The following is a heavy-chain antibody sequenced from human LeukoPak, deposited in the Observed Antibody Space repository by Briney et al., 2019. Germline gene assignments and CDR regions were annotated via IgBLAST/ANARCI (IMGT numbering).Heavy chain of an antibody. V-gene: IGHV4-59*01. Sequence: KASETLSLTCTVSGGSISSYYWSWIRQPPGKGLEWIGYIYCTGSTNYNPSLKSRVTISVDTSKNQFSLKLSSVTAADTAVYYCARGYCSGGTCYRTFFDYWGQGTLVTVSS. D-gene: IGHD2-15*01. J-gene: IGHJ4*02. CDR1: GGSISSYY. CDR3: ARGYCSGGTCYRTFFDY. CDR2: IYCTGST.